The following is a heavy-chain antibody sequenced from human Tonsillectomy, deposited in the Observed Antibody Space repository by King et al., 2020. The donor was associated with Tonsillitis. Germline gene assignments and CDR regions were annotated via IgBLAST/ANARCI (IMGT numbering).Heavy chain of an antibody. D-gene: IGHD3-22*01. CDR2: ISVSGSTI. J-gene: IGHJ5*02. V-gene: IGHV3-48*03. CDR3: ARGGYSDSSGYYTS. CDR1: GFTFISYE. Sequence: VQLVESGGGLVQPGGSLRLSCAVSGFTFISYEMNWVRQAPGKGVECISAISVSGSTIDYADSGKGRFTISRDNAKNSRYLQMNILSTEDTAVYYCARGGYSDSSGYYTSWGQGTLVTVSP.